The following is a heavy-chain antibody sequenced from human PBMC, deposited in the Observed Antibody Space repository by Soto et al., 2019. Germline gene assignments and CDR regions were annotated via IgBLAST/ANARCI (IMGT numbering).Heavy chain of an antibody. V-gene: IGHV1-18*01. CDR3: ARDMAYYYDSSGAPPGY. Sequence: EASVKVSCKASGYIFISYGISWVRQAPGQGLEWMGWINVYNGNTNYAQNLQGRVTMTTDTSTSTAYMDLRSLRSDDTAVYYCARDMAYYYDSSGAPPGYWGQGTLVTVSS. D-gene: IGHD3-22*01. CDR1: GYIFISYG. J-gene: IGHJ4*02. CDR2: INVYNGNT.